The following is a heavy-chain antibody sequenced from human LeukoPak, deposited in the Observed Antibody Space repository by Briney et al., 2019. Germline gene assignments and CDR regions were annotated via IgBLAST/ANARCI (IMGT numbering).Heavy chain of an antibody. CDR3: AREILKMATKEYHIDV. CDR1: AFTFSDYY. Sequence: GGSLRLSCAASAFTFSDYYMSWIRQAPGKGLEWVSYISSSGSTIYYADSVKGRFTISRDNAKNSLYLQMNSLRAEDTAVYYWAREILKMATKEYHIDVWGQGTTVTVSS. J-gene: IGHJ6*03. V-gene: IGHV3-11*01. CDR2: ISSSGSTI. D-gene: IGHD5-24*01.